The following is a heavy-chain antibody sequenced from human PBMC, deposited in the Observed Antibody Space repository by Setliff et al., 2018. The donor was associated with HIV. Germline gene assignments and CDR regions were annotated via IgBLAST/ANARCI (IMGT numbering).Heavy chain of an antibody. V-gene: IGHV4-39*07. J-gene: IGHJ4*02. D-gene: IGHD5-12*01. CDR1: GGSISSSSYY. Sequence: SETLSLTCTVSGGSISSSSYYWSWIRQPPGKGLEWIGDINHSGSTNYNPSLKSRVTISIDTSKNQFSLKLSSVTAADTAVYYCARWPAQNAFDYWGQGTLVTVSS. CDR3: ARWPAQNAFDY. CDR2: INHSGST.